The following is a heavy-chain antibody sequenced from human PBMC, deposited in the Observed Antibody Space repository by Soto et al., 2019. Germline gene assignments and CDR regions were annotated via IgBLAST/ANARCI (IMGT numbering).Heavy chain of an antibody. Sequence: PVGSLRLSCAASGFTFSSYAMSWVRQAPGKGLEWVSAISGSGGSTYYADSVKGRFTISRDNSKNSLYLQMNSLRAEDTALYYCAREVSRPVVALGYGMDVWGQGTTVTGSS. V-gene: IGHV3-23*01. CDR2: ISGSGGST. CDR3: AREVSRPVVALGYGMDV. CDR1: GFTFSSYA. D-gene: IGHD3-22*01. J-gene: IGHJ6*02.